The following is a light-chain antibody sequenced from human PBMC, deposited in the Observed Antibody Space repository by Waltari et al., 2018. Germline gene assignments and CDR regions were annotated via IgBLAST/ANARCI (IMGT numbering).Light chain of an antibody. Sequence: DIQMTQSPSSLSASVGDRVTINCRASQDINIHLAWYQQKPGKVPKLLIYAASTLQSGVPSRFSGRGSGTDFTLTISSLEPEDVATYYCQKYNNVPQPFGGGTKVEMK. J-gene: IGKJ4*01. V-gene: IGKV1-27*01. CDR1: QDINIH. CDR2: AAS. CDR3: QKYNNVPQP.